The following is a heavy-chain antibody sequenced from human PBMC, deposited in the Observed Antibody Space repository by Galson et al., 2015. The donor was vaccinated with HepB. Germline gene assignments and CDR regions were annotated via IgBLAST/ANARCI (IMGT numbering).Heavy chain of an antibody. V-gene: IGHV4-38-2*01. J-gene: IGHJ4*02. Sequence: LSLTCAVSGYSISSGYYWGWIRQPPGKGLEWIGSIYHSGSTYYNPSLKSRVTISVDTSKNQFSLKLSSVTAADTAVYYCARVQSPLGARGVYGYWGQGTLVTVSS. CDR2: IYHSGST. D-gene: IGHD1-26*01. CDR1: GYSISSGYY. CDR3: ARVQSPLGARGVYGY.